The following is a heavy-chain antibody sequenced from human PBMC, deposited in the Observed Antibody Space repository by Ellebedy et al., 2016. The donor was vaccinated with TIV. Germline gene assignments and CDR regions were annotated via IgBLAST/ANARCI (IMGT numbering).Heavy chain of an antibody. Sequence: ETLSLXCTVSGDSINSYTWSWIRQPPGKGLEWVSATSGSGGSANYADSVKGRFTISRDNSKNTLYLQMNSLRAEDTAVYYCVASSSIVATFDYWGQGTLVTVSS. J-gene: IGHJ4*02. CDR2: TSGSGGSA. CDR1: GDSINSYT. V-gene: IGHV3-23*01. D-gene: IGHD6-13*01. CDR3: VASSSIVATFDY.